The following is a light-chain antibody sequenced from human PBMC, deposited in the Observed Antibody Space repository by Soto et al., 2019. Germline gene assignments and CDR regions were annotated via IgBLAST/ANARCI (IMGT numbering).Light chain of an antibody. CDR3: HQRSNWPPS. CDR1: QSVSTL. V-gene: IGKV3-11*01. Sequence: VLTQSPATLSLSPGERATLSCMASQSVSTLLAWYQQKPGQPPRLLIYDASKRATGIPARFSGSGSGTDFTLTISSLEPEDSAVYYCHQRSNWPPSFGPGTTVDIK. CDR2: DAS. J-gene: IGKJ3*01.